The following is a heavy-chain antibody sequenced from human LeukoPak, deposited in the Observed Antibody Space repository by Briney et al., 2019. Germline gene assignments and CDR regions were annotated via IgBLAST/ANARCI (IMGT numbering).Heavy chain of an antibody. V-gene: IGHV3-21*01. CDR2: ISSSSSYI. Sequence: GGSLRLSCAASGFTFSSYSMNWVRQAPGKGLEWVSSISSSSSYIYYADSVKGRFTISRDNAKNSLHLQMNSLRAEDTAVYYCARDSLWCSTTSCYMEYFQHWGQGTLLTVSS. CDR3: ARDSLWCSTTSCYMEYFQH. CDR1: GFTFSSYS. D-gene: IGHD2-2*02. J-gene: IGHJ1*01.